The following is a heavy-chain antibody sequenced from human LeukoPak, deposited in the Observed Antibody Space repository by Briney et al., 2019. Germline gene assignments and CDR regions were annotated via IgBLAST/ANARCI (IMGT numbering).Heavy chain of an antibody. Sequence: SETLSLTCTVSGGSISSYYWSWIRQPAGKGLEWIGRIYTSGSTNYNPSLKSRVTMSVDTSKNQFSLKLSSATAADTAVYYCAGHHPRNTVDFWGQGTLVTVSS. CDR2: IYTSGST. CDR3: AGHHPRNTVDF. J-gene: IGHJ4*02. CDR1: GGSISSYY. D-gene: IGHD2/OR15-2a*01. V-gene: IGHV4-4*07.